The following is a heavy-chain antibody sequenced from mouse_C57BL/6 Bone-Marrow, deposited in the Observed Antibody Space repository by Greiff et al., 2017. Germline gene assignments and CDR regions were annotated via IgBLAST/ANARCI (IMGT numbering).Heavy chain of an antibody. CDR3: ARWGAY. V-gene: IGHV1-77*01. CDR2: IGPGSGST. J-gene: IGHJ3*01. Sequence: QVQLKQSGAELVKPGASVKISCKASGYTFTDYYIHWVKQRPGQGLEWSGKIGPGSGSTYYNEKFKGKATLTADKSSSTAYMQLSSLTSEDSAVYFCARWGAYWGQGTLVTVSA. CDR1: GYTFTDYY.